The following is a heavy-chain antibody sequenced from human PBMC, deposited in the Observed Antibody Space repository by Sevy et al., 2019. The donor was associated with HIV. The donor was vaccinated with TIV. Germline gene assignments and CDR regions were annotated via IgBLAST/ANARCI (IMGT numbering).Heavy chain of an antibody. D-gene: IGHD2-8*02. V-gene: IGHV3-15*01. CDR2: IKSKRDGGTT. J-gene: IGHJ6*02. CDR3: STDPIIVLLVTDGMDV. CDR1: GFTFSYAW. Sequence: GGSLRLSCAASGFTFSYAWMSWVRQAPGKGLEWVGSIKSKRDGGTTDYAAPVKGRFTISRDDSIYTLYLQMKNLKTEDTAVYYCSTDPIIVLLVTDGMDVWGQGTTVTVSS.